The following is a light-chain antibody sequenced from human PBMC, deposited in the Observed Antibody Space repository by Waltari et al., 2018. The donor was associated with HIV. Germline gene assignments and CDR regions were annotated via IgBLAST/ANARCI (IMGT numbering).Light chain of an antibody. V-gene: IGLV2-18*02. CDR1: SSDVGSYNR. J-gene: IGLJ2*01. CDR2: EVS. CDR3: SSYTSSSTV. Sequence: QSALTQPPSVSGSPGQSVTISCTGTSSDVGSYNRVSWYPQPPGTAPKLMIYEVSNRPSGVPDRFSGSKSGNTASLTISGLQAEDEADYYCSSYTSSSTVFGGGTKLTVL.